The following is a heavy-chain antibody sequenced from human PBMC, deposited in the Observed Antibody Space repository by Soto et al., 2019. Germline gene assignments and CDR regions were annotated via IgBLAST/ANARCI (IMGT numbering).Heavy chain of an antibody. CDR2: IYWDDDP. Sequence: QITLKESGPTMVKPTQTLTLTCTFSGFSLSTSGVGVGWIRQPPGKDLGWLALIYWDDDPSYSPSLKSRLTITKDTSKNQVVLTMTNLDPVDTATYFCAHKEVRLDSSSWYHFDDWGQGTLVTVSS. J-gene: IGHJ4*02. V-gene: IGHV2-5*02. CDR1: GFSLSTSGVG. D-gene: IGHD6-13*01. CDR3: AHKEVRLDSSSWYHFDD.